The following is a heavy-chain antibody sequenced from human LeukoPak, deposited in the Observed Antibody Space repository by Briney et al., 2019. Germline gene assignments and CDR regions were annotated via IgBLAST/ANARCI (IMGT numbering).Heavy chain of an antibody. Sequence: GVSLRLSCAASGFTFSSYAMTWARQAPGKGLEWVSGINWNGGSTGYADSVKGRFTISRDNAKNSLYLQMNSLRAEDTALYYCARLVHYYDSSGSRAFDIWGQGTMVTVSS. D-gene: IGHD3-22*01. J-gene: IGHJ3*02. V-gene: IGHV3-20*04. CDR1: GFTFSSYA. CDR2: INWNGGST. CDR3: ARLVHYYDSSGSRAFDI.